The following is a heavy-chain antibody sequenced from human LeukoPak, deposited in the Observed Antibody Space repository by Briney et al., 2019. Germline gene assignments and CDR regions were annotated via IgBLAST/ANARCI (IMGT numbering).Heavy chain of an antibody. V-gene: IGHV3-7*01. D-gene: IGHD5-12*01. CDR2: LHADGNEK. CDR1: GFSLSEYW. J-gene: IGHJ4*02. CDR3: ARGGYSFDY. Sequence: GGSLRLSCAASGFSLSEYWMSWVRQAPGKGLEWVARLHADGNEKNFVGSVKGRFTVSRDNAKNFLYLQMNSLTVENTAVYFCARGGYSFDYLGQGILVTVSS.